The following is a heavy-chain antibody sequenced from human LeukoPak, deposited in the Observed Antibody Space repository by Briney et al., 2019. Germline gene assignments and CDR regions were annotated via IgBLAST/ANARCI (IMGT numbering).Heavy chain of an antibody. CDR2: IYYSGST. CDR1: GDSISSYY. CDR3: ATGPFGYCSSTSCQGGYYYMDV. D-gene: IGHD2-2*03. J-gene: IGHJ6*03. V-gene: IGHV4-59*01. Sequence: SETLSLTCTVSGDSISSYYWSWIQQPPGKGLEWIGYIYYSGSTNYNPSLKSRVTISVDTSKNQFSLKLSSVTAADTAVYYCATGPFGYCSSTSCQGGYYYMDVWGKGTTVTVSS.